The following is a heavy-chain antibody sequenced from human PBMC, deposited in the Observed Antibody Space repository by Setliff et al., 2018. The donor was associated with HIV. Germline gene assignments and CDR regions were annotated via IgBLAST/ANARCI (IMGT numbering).Heavy chain of an antibody. D-gene: IGHD3-22*01. Sequence: PSETLSLTCTVSGGSISSHYWSWIRQPPGKGLEWIGYIYHNGNTNYNPSLRSRVTMSIDTSKNQFFLKLSSVTALDTATYYCARMGNSYDSSGSYDYFDYWGQGTLVTVSS. CDR3: ARMGNSYDSSGSYDYFDY. V-gene: IGHV4-4*09. J-gene: IGHJ4*02. CDR1: GGSISSHY. CDR2: IYHNGNT.